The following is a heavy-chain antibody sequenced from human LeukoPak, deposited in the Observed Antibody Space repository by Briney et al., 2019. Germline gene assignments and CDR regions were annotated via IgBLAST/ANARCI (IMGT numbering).Heavy chain of an antibody. CDR3: ASTYDSSGYYPFDY. J-gene: IGHJ4*02. D-gene: IGHD3-22*01. CDR2: ISSSSIYT. Sequence: GGSLRLSCSASGFTFSDYYMNWIRQAPGKGLEWVSYISSSSIYTNYADSVKGRFTISRDNAKNSLYLQMNSLRAEDTAVYYCASTYDSSGYYPFDYWGQGTLVTVSS. CDR1: GFTFSDYY. V-gene: IGHV3-11*03.